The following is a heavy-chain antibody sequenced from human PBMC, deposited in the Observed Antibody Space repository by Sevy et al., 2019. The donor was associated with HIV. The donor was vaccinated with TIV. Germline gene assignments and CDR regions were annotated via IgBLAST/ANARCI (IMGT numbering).Heavy chain of an antibody. Sequence: SETLSLTCTVSGGSINRSSYYWGWIRQPPGKGLEWIASIHSGGNAYYNPSLKSRVTVSVDTSKNQVSLKRTSVTAADTAVYYCARQGGSCKSGPCYTFFDFWGQGALVTVSS. CDR3: ARQGGSCKSGPCYTFFDF. CDR2: IHSGGNA. V-gene: IGHV4-39*01. D-gene: IGHD2-8*02. CDR1: GGSINRSSYY. J-gene: IGHJ4*02.